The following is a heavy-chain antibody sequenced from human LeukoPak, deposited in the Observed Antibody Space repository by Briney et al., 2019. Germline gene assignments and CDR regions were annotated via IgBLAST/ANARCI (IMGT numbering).Heavy chain of an antibody. V-gene: IGHV3-48*04. CDR1: GFTFSSYS. CDR3: ASELYCGGDCYLPFDI. CDR2: ISSNSSTI. D-gene: IGHD2-21*02. Sequence: SGGSLRLSCAASGFTFSSYSMNWVRQAPGKGLEWVSYISSNSSTIYYADSVKGRFTISRDNAKNSLYLQMNSLRAEDTAVYYCASELYCGGDCYLPFDIWGQGTMVTVSS. J-gene: IGHJ3*02.